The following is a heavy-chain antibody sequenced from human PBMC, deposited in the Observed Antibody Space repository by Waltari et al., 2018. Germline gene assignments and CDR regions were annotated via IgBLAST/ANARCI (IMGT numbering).Heavy chain of an antibody. D-gene: IGHD1-26*01. J-gene: IGHJ4*02. V-gene: IGHV4-30-4*08. CDR2: IGYSGRT. CDR1: GGSISRGDYY. CDR3: ASGSYVYFDY. Sequence: QVQLQESGPGLVKPSQTLSLTCTVSGGSISRGDYYWSWIRQPTGKGLEWIGYIGYSGRTHYHPSLKRRVTISVDTSKSQFSLMLTSVTAADAAVYYCASGSYVYFDYWGQGTLVTVSS.